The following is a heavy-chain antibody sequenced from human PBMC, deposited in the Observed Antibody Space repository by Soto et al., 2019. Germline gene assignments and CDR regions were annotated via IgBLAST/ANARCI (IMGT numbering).Heavy chain of an antibody. Sequence: QVQLVQSGAEVKKPGASVKVSCRTSGYTFTHYYIHWVRQAPGQGLEWRGIINPASGSTNYAQDFQGRVTLTMHTSTTTVYMELSGLRAEDTAIFYCARDLAAGDHWGQGTLVTVSS. CDR1: GYTFTHYY. CDR3: ARDLAAGDH. J-gene: IGHJ4*02. V-gene: IGHV1-46*01. CDR2: INPASGST. D-gene: IGHD6-13*01.